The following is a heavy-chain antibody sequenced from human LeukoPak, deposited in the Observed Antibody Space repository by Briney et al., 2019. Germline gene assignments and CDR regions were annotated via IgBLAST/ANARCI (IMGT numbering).Heavy chain of an antibody. D-gene: IGHD1-1*01. J-gene: IGHJ4*02. CDR2: IYYSGST. CDR3: ARDIGTHVVY. Sequence: SETLSLTCTVSGGSVSSGSYYWTWIRQPPGKGLEWIGYIYYSGSTNYNPSLKSRVTISRDTSKNQFSLKVSSVTAADTAVYYCARDIGTHVVYWGQGTLVTVSS. V-gene: IGHV4-61*01. CDR1: GGSVSSGSYY.